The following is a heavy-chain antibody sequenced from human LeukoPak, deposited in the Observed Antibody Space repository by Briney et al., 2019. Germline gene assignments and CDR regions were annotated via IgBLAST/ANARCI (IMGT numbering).Heavy chain of an antibody. J-gene: IGHJ4*02. V-gene: IGHV3-11*06. CDR3: ARVADGYSGYDSIDC. CDR2: ISSSSSYT. D-gene: IGHD5-12*01. CDR1: GFTFSDYY. Sequence: PGGSLRLSCAASGFTFSDYYMSWIRQAPGKGLEWVSYISSSSSYTNYADSVKGRFTISRDNAKNPLYLQMNSLRAEDTAVYYCARVADGYSGYDSIDCWGQGTLVTVSS.